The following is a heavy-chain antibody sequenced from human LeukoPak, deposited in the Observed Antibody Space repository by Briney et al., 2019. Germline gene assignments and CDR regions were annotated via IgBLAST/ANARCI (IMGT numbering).Heavy chain of an antibody. CDR1: AFTFSSYA. CDR3: AKDDFASVAGSNIFDY. Sequence: GGSLRLSCAASAFTFSSYAMSCVRQAPGKGMGWVSAIIGIGGSTYYADSVQGRFTISRGNSQNTLYLPMNSLRAADTAVYYCAKDDFASVAGSNIFDYWGPGTLVTASS. CDR2: IIGIGGST. D-gene: IGHD6-19*01. V-gene: IGHV3-23*01. J-gene: IGHJ4*02.